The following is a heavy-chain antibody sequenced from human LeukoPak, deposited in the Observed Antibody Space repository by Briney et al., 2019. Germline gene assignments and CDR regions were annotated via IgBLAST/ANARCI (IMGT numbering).Heavy chain of an antibody. V-gene: IGHV3-30*18. J-gene: IGHJ4*02. CDR2: ISYDGSNK. CDR1: GFTFSSYG. Sequence: GGSLRLSCAASGFTFSSYGMHWVRQAPGKGLEWVAVISYDGSNKYYADSVKGRFTISRDNSKNTLYLQMNSLRAEDTAVYYCANWNDGKYDYGGQRTLVTVS. D-gene: IGHD1-1*01. CDR3: ANWNDGKYDY.